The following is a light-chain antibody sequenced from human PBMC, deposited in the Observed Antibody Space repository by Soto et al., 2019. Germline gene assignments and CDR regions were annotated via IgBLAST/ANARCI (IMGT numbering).Light chain of an antibody. CDR1: QSVGSY. Sequence: EIVLTQSPATLSLSPGERATLSCRASQSVGSYLAWYQQKPAQAPRLLIYDASNRATGIPARFSGSGSGTDFTLTISGLEPEDFAVYYCLQRSNWPLTFGGGTKVEIK. CDR3: LQRSNWPLT. J-gene: IGKJ4*01. V-gene: IGKV3-11*01. CDR2: DAS.